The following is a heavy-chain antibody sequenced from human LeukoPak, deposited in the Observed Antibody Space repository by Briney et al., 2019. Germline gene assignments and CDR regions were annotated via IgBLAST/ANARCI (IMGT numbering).Heavy chain of an antibody. J-gene: IGHJ4*02. CDR2: IRHHGWNE. V-gene: IGHV3-30*02. CDR3: AKDRRDYGDYGVEY. D-gene: IGHD4-17*01. Sequence: GGSLRLSCETSGFTFSSFGMHWFRQAPSKGMEWVAFIRHHGWNESYADSVKGRFTISRDNSKHTLYLQMNSLRVEDTAVYSCAKDRRDYGDYGVEYWGQGTLVTVSS. CDR1: GFTFSSFG.